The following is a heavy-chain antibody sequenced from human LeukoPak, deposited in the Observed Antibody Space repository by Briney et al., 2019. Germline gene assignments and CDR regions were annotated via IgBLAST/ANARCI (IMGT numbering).Heavy chain of an antibody. V-gene: IGHV3-74*01. CDR2: INSDGSST. Sequence: PGGSLRLSCAASGFTFSRHWMHWVRQAPGKGLVWVSRINSDGSSTSYAESVKGRFTIFRDNANNILFLQMNSLRAEDTAVYYCARDRPDRIVVVPAYYYYYGMDVWGQGTTVTVSS. J-gene: IGHJ6*02. D-gene: IGHD2-2*01. CDR1: GFTFSRHW. CDR3: ARDRPDRIVVVPAYYYYYGMDV.